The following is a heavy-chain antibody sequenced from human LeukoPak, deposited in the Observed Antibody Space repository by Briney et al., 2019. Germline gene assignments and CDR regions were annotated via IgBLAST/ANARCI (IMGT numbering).Heavy chain of an antibody. CDR3: AREDMYYYDSSGYYY. CDR1: GFTFSSYW. D-gene: IGHD3-22*01. CDR2: IKQDGSEK. J-gene: IGHJ4*02. V-gene: IGHV3-7*01. Sequence: GGSLRLSCAASGFTFSSYWMSWVRQAPGKGLEWVANIKQDGSEKYYVDSVKGRFTISRDNAKNSLYLQMNSLRAEDTAVYYCAREDMYYYDSSGYYYWGQGTLVTVSS.